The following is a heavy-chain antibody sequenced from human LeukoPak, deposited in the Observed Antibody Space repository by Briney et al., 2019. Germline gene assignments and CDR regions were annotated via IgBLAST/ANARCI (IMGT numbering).Heavy chain of an antibody. D-gene: IGHD5-12*01. Sequence: PGGSPRLSCVASGFTFSSYAMSWVRQAPGKGPEWVSDISGSGGTTYYAESVKGRFTISRDNSKNTLYLQMNSLRAEDTALYYCAKSWQYNWFDSWGQGTLVTVSS. CDR1: GFTFSSYA. V-gene: IGHV3-23*01. J-gene: IGHJ5*01. CDR2: ISGSGGTT. CDR3: AKSWQYNWFDS.